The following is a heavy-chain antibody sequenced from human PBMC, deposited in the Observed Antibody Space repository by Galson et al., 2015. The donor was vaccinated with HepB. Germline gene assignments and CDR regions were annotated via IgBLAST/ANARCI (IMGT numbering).Heavy chain of an antibody. CDR2: IGTAGDT. J-gene: IGHJ3*02. CDR3: ASSLPGNYGSGSGAFHI. CDR1: GFTFSSYD. D-gene: IGHD3-10*01. V-gene: IGHV3-13*01. Sequence: SLRLSCAASGFTFSSYDMHWVRQGTGKGLEWVSTIGTAGDTYFPGSVRGRFTISRENAKNSLYLQMNSLRAGDTAVYYCASSLPGNYGSGSGAFHIWGQGTMVTVSS.